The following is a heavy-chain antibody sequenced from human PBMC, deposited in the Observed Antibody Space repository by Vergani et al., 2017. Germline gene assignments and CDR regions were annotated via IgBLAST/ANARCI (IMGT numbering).Heavy chain of an antibody. J-gene: IGHJ1*01. CDR3: ARISGGSAPYLHY. V-gene: IGHV3-7*01. CDR1: GFTFTAHG. Sequence: EVQLLESGGGSAQPGESLRLSCVASGFTFTAHGLNWVRQAPGKGLEWVASIKRDGTETFYVDSVKGRFTISRDNAKTTLYLQMNSLGDEDRGVYYCARISGGSAPYLHYWGQGTLVTVAS. CDR2: IKRDGTET. D-gene: IGHD2-15*01.